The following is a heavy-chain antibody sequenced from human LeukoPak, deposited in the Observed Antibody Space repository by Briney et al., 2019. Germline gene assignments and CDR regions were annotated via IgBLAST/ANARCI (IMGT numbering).Heavy chain of an antibody. J-gene: IGHJ6*02. V-gene: IGHV4-59*01. CDR2: VYYSGST. CDR1: GGSISSYY. CDR3: ARGGTYCDFWSGYPSYYYYGMDV. Sequence: SETLSLTCTVSGGSISSYYWSWIRQPPRKGLEWIGYVYYSGSTNYNPSLKSRVTISVDTSKNQFSLKLSSVTAADTAVYYCARGGTYCDFWSGYPSYYYYGMDVWGQGTTVTVSS. D-gene: IGHD3-3*01.